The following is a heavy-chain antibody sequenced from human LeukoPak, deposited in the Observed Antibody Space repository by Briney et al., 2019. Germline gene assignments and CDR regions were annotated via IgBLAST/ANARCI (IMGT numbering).Heavy chain of an antibody. Sequence: SETLSLTYTVSGDSITSYYWSWIRQPPGKGPEFIGYMHYSGSTNYNPSLKSRVTISVDTSKNQFSLNLSSVTAADTAVYYCARYSSGWRSFDIWGQGTMVTVSS. CDR1: GDSITSYY. V-gene: IGHV4-59*01. CDR2: MHYSGST. D-gene: IGHD6-19*01. CDR3: ARYSSGWRSFDI. J-gene: IGHJ3*02.